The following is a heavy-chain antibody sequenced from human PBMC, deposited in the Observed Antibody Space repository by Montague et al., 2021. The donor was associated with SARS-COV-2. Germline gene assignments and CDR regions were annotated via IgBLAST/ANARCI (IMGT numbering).Heavy chain of an antibody. CDR3: AKDFDYYDSSGYFDY. CDR2: VTWDSGTI. V-gene: IGHV3-9*01. Sequence: SLRLSCAASVFTFGDYAMHWVRQAPGKGPEWVSGVTWDSGTIDYXXSLQVRFTISRDNAKNSLYLQMNSLSVEDTALYYCAKDFDYYDSSGYFDYWGQGTLVTVSS. CDR1: VFTFGDYA. J-gene: IGHJ4*02. D-gene: IGHD3-22*01.